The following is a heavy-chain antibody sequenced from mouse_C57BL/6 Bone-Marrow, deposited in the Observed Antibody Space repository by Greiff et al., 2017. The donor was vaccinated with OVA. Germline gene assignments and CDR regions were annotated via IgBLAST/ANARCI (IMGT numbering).Heavy chain of an antibody. Sequence: VKLMESGPELVKPGASVKISCKASGYAFSSSWMNWVKQRPGKGLEWIGRIYPGDGDTNYNGKFKGKATLTADKSSSTAYMQLSSLTSEDSAVYFCARSLTTVDYAMDYWGQGTSVTVSS. CDR2: IYPGDGDT. CDR1: GYAFSSSW. CDR3: ARSLTTVDYAMDY. D-gene: IGHD1-1*01. J-gene: IGHJ4*01. V-gene: IGHV1-82*01.